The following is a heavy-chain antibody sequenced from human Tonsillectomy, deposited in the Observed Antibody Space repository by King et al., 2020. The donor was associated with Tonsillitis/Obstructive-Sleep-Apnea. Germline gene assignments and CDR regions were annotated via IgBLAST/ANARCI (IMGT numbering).Heavy chain of an antibody. V-gene: IGHV3-7*01. CDR2: IKQDGSEK. J-gene: IGHJ4*02. D-gene: IGHD2-2*02. CDR1: GFTFSSYW. Sequence: VQLVESGGGLVQPGGSLRLSCAASGFTFSSYWMSWVRQAPGKGLEWVANIKQDGSEKYYVDSVKGRFTISRDNAKNSLYLQMNSLRAEDTAVYYCAREGFTCSSTSCYTDHFDYWGQGTLVTVSS. CDR3: AREGFTCSSTSCYTDHFDY.